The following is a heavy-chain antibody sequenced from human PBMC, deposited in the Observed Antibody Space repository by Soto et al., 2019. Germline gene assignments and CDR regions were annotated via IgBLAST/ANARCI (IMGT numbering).Heavy chain of an antibody. V-gene: IGHV3-7*01. Sequence: GGSLRLSCAASGFTFSNYWMTWVRQAPGKGLEWVANIREDGSEKYYVDSVRGRFTISRDNANNSLYLQMESLRGEDTAVYYCARDEVELGSHFAYWGQGTLVTVS. CDR1: GFTFSNYW. CDR2: IREDGSEK. CDR3: ARDEVELGSHFAY. D-gene: IGHD1-7*01. J-gene: IGHJ4*02.